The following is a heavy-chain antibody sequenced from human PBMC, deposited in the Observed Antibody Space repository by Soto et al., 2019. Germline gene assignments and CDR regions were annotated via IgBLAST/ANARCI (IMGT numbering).Heavy chain of an antibody. CDR2: IHYGGGT. J-gene: IGHJ4*02. V-gene: IGHV4-30-4*01. Sequence: QVQLQESGPGLVKSSQTLSLTCTVSDGSISSDDHYWSWIRQPPGKGLEWVGFIHYGGGTYYNPALKSRVTISVDTSKNQFSLKLSSVTAADTAVYYCARVDYGSGSGALSNYYFDYWGQGTLVTVSS. CDR1: DGSISSDDHY. D-gene: IGHD3-10*01. CDR3: ARVDYGSGSGALSNYYFDY.